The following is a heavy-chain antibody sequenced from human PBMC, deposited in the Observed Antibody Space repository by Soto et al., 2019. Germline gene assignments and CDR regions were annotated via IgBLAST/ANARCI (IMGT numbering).Heavy chain of an antibody. CDR2: MNPNSGNT. J-gene: IGHJ5*02. D-gene: IGHD3-22*01. V-gene: IGHV1-8*01. CDR3: ARGVVRITMIVIYWFDP. Sequence: ASVKVSCKASGYTFTRYDINWVRQATGQGLEGMGWMNPNSGNTGYAQKFQGRGTMNRNTSLSTAYMELSSLRSEETAVYYCARGVVRITMIVIYWFDPWGQGTLVTVSS. CDR1: GYTFTRYD.